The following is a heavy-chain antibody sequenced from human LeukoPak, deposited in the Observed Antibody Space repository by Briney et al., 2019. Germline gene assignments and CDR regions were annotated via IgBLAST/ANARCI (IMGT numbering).Heavy chain of an antibody. D-gene: IGHD3-3*01. CDR2: ISGSGGST. Sequence: PGGSLRLSCAASGFTFSTYAMNWVRQAPGKGLEWVSAISGSGGSTYYADSVKGRFTISRDNSKNTLYLQMNSLRAEDTAVYYCAKPPPLRFLEWLFDYWGQGTLVTVSS. J-gene: IGHJ4*02. CDR3: AKPPPLRFLEWLFDY. CDR1: GFTFSTYA. V-gene: IGHV3-23*01.